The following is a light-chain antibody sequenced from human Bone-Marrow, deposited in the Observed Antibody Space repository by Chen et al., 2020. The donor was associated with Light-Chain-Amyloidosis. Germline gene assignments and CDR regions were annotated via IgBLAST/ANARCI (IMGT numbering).Light chain of an antibody. Sequence: SFVLTQPPSVSVAPGKTAMITCEGNNIGGTNVHWHQRKPGQAPVLLVYDDSDRPSGIPERFSGSNSGNTATLTISRFEAGDEADDFCQVWDGSSDLVFFGGGTKLTVL. J-gene: IGLJ2*01. CDR2: DDS. CDR1: NIGGTN. V-gene: IGLV3-21*03. CDR3: QVWDGSSDLVF.